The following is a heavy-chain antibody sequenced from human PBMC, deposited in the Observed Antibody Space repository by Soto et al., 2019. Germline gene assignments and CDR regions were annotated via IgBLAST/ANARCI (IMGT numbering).Heavy chain of an antibody. D-gene: IGHD4-17*01. CDR3: AADTVTLYYYYYGMDV. V-gene: IGHV4-39*01. J-gene: IGHJ6*02. CDR2: MYYSGST. Sequence: SETLSLTCTVSGGSISSRSYYWGWIRQPPGKGLEWIGSMYYSGSTYYNPSLKGRVTISVDTSKNQFSLKLSSVTAADTAVYYCAADTVTLYYYYYGMDVWGQGTTVTVSS. CDR1: GGSISSRSYY.